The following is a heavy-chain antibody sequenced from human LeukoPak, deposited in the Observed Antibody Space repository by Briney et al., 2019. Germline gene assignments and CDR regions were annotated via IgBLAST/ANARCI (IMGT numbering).Heavy chain of an antibody. J-gene: IGHJ4*02. CDR3: ARDYYDILTGKGNFDY. CDR1: GYTFTGYY. V-gene: IGHV1-2*02. D-gene: IGHD3-9*01. CDR2: INPNSGGT. Sequence: ASVKVSCTASGYTFTGYYMHWVRQAPGQGLEWMGWINPNSGGTNYAQKFQGRVTMTRDTSISTAYMELSRLRSDDTAVYYCARDYYDILTGKGNFDYWGQGTLVTVSS.